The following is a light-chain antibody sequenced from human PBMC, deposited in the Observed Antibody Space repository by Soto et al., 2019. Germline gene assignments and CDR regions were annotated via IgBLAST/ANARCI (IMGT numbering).Light chain of an antibody. Sequence: DIQMTQSPSSLSASVGDRVTITCRASQSISSYLNWYQQKPGKAPKLLIYAASSLQSGVPSRFSGSGSGTDFTLTISSLQPEDFATYYCQQSYSTPPWTFGQGTNLE. CDR1: QSISSY. J-gene: IGKJ1*01. CDR3: QQSYSTPPWT. V-gene: IGKV1-39*01. CDR2: AAS.